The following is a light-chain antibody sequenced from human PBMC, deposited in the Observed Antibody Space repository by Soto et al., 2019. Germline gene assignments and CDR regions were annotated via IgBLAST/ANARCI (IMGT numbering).Light chain of an antibody. J-gene: IGKJ2*01. CDR2: ESS. Sequence: EIVLTQSPATLSLSPGERATLSCRASQSVSSNFAWYQQKHGQALRLLIYESSNRATGIPARFSGSGSGTDFTLTIRSPEPEDLAVYYSQQRSNWPNTVGQGTNLEIK. V-gene: IGKV3-11*01. CDR1: QSVSSN. CDR3: QQRSNWPNT.